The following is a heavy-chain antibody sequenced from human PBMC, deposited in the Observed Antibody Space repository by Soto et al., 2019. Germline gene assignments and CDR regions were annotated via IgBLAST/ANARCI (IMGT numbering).Heavy chain of an antibody. D-gene: IGHD3-9*01. V-gene: IGHV4-59*01. J-gene: IGHJ5*02. CDR1: GAPITSSY. Sequence: SETLSLTFSVSGAPITSSYWTWIRQPPGKGLEWILYLDHQGYSNYSPALRSRVSMSIDTSKKQLSLKVHSVTAADTAVYYCARVPVTGYFDWLHXWGQVTLVTVSX. CDR2: LDHQGYS. CDR3: ARVPVTGYFDWLHX.